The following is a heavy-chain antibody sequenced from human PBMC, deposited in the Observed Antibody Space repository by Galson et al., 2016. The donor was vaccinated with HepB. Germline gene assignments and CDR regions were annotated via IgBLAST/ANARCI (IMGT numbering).Heavy chain of an antibody. J-gene: IGHJ6*03. CDR3: ARGRNSLAPLGTFVDYYYYMDV. CDR1: GFSFSLYS. D-gene: IGHD6-13*01. CDR2: ISSSSSHI. Sequence: SLRLSCAAPGFSFSLYSMTWVRQAPGKGLEWVSSISSSSSHIYYADSVKGRFTISRDNAKNSLYLQMNSLRAEDTAVYYCARGRNSLAPLGTFVDYYYYMDVWGKGTTFTVSS. V-gene: IGHV3-21*01.